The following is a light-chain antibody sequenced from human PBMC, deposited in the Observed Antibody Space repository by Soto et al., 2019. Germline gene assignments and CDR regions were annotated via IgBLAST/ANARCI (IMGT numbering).Light chain of an antibody. CDR1: SSDVGGYNY. V-gene: IGLV2-14*01. CDR2: DVS. Sequence: QSALTQPASVSGSPGQLITISCTGTSSDVGGYNYVSWYQQHPGKAPKLMIYDVSDRPSGVSNRFSGSKSGNTASLTISGLQAEDEADYYCSSYTSGFYVFGTGTKVTXL. CDR3: SSYTSGFYV. J-gene: IGLJ1*01.